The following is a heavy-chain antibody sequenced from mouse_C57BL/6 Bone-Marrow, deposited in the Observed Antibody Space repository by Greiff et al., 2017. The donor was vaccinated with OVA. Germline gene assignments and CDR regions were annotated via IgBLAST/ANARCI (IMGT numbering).Heavy chain of an antibody. V-gene: IGHV1-64*01. CDR2: IHPNSGST. J-gene: IGHJ2*01. CDR3: ARGPHYYDY. CDR1: GYTFTSYW. Sequence: VQLVESGAELVKPGASVKLSCKASGYTFTSYWMHWVKQRPGQGLEWIGMIHPNSGSTNYNEKFKSKATLTVDKSSSTAYMQLSSLTSEDSAVYYCARGPHYYDYWGQGTTLTVSS.